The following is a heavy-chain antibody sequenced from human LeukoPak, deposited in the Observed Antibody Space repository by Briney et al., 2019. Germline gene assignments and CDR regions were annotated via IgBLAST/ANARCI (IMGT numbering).Heavy chain of an antibody. V-gene: IGHV1-46*01. Sequence: ASVKVSCKASGYTFTNYYIHWVRPAPGQGLEWVGLINPNGGSTGYAQRFQGRVTVTTDTSTSTVYMELNSLGSEDTAVYYCARERRAWGEDFWGQGTLVTVSS. CDR3: ARERRAWGEDF. CDR1: GYTFTNYY. D-gene: IGHD3-16*01. J-gene: IGHJ4*02. CDR2: INPNGGST.